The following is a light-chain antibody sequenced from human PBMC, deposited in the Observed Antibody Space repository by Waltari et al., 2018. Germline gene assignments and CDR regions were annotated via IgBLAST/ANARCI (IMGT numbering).Light chain of an antibody. CDR3: HQRSNWPIT. J-gene: IGKJ5*01. CDR1: QSVSSY. Sequence: ELVLTQSPATLSLSPGERATLSCRASQSVSSYLVWYQQKPGQTPRLLIYGASNRATGIPARFSCRGSGTDFTLTISSLESEDFAVYYCHQRSNWPITFGQGTRLEIK. CDR2: GAS. V-gene: IGKV3-11*01.